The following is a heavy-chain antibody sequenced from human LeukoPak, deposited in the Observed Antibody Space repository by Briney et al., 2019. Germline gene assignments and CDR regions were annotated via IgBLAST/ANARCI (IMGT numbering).Heavy chain of an antibody. D-gene: IGHD3-9*01. J-gene: IGHJ6*02. CDR1: GYTFTGYY. CDR2: ISPNSGGT. Sequence: ASVKVSCKASGYTFTGYYMHWVRQAPGQGLWWMGWISPNSGGTNYAQKFQGRVTMTRDTSISTAYMELSSLRSDDTAVYYCARVRHYDTLTGYLPESYYYAMDVWGQGTTVTVSS. CDR3: ARVRHYDTLTGYLPESYYYAMDV. V-gene: IGHV1-2*02.